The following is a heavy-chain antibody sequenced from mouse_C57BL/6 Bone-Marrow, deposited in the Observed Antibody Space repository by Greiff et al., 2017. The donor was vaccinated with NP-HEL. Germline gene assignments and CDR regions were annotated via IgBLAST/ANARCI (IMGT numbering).Heavy chain of an antibody. V-gene: IGHV1-18*01. J-gene: IGHJ4*01. CDR2: INPNNGGT. CDR3: ARRDYSNYVLRYYYAMDY. Sequence: EVQLQQSGPELVKPGASVKIPCKASGYTFTDYNMDWVKQSHGKSLEWIGDINPNNGGTIYNQKFKGKATLTVDKSSSTAYMELRSLTSEDTAVYYCARRDYSNYVLRYYYAMDYWGQGTSVTVSS. CDR1: GYTFTDYN. D-gene: IGHD2-5*01.